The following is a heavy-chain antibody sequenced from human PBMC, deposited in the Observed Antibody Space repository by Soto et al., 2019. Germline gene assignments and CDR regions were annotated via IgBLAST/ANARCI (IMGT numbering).Heavy chain of an antibody. V-gene: IGHV4-31*03. CDR3: GGAGYSGYDSAFDI. CDR1: GGSISSGGYY. CDR2: IYYSGST. D-gene: IGHD5-12*01. Sequence: TLSLTCTVSGGSISSGGYYWSWIRQHPGKGLEWIGYIYYSGSTYYNPSLKSRVTISVDTSKNQFSLKLSSVTAADTAVYYCGGAGYSGYDSAFDIWGQGTMVT. J-gene: IGHJ3*02.